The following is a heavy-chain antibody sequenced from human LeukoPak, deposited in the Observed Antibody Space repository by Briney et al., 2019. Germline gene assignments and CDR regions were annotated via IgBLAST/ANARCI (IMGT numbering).Heavy chain of an antibody. CDR3: ARGIVVVPAAIFPTSYDAFDI. J-gene: IGHJ3*02. CDR1: GGSFSGYY. V-gene: IGHV4-31*11. CDR2: IYYSGST. Sequence: SETLSLTCAVYGGSFSGYYWSWIRQHPGKGLEWIGYIYYSGSTYYNPSLKSRVTISVDTSKNQFSLKLSSVTAADTAVYYCARGIVVVPAAIFPTSYDAFDIWGQGTMVTVSS. D-gene: IGHD2-2*01.